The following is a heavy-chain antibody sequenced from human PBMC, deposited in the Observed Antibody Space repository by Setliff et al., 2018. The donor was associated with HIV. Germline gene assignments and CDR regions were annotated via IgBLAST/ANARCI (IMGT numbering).Heavy chain of an antibody. J-gene: IGHJ3*02. V-gene: IGHV3-74*01. CDR1: GFTFRNYW. CDR3: ALVGGITVPPDGFDI. CDR2: ISPDGSDT. Sequence: PGESMKISCAASGFTFRNYWMNWVRQAPGKGLVWVAGISPDGSDTTHADAVKGRFTISRDNAKNTLYLQMNSLRAEDTAVYHCALVGGITVPPDGFDIWGQGTMVTVSS. D-gene: IGHD3-22*01.